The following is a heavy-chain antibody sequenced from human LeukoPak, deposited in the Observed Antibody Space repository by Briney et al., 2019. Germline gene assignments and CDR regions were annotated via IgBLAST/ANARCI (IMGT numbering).Heavy chain of an antibody. V-gene: IGHV4-39*07. Sequence: SETLSLTCAVSGASISSSNYYWGWVRQSPGKGLEWIGNIYSSGNTYYNASLKSRVTMYIDTSKNQFSLKLSSVTAADTAVYYCAREQRYNWNYVGGVGYYMDVWGKGTTVTVSS. J-gene: IGHJ6*03. CDR3: AREQRYNWNYVGGVGYYMDV. D-gene: IGHD1-7*01. CDR1: GASISSSNYY. CDR2: IYSSGNT.